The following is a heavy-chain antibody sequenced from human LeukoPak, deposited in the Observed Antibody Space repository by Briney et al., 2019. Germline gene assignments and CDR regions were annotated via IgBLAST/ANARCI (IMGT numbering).Heavy chain of an antibody. D-gene: IGHD1-20*01. J-gene: IGHJ6*04. CDR3: VIEITHGPTSRMDV. CDR2: FYMSGST. Sequence: SETLSLTCAVSGVSVSRGTDCWIWIRQPAGKGLEWIGRFYMSGSTNYNPSLESRVAISLDTSKNQFSLKLRSVSASDTARYYGVIEITHGPTSRMDVWGKGTTVTVSS. CDR1: GVSVSRGTDC. V-gene: IGHV4-61*02.